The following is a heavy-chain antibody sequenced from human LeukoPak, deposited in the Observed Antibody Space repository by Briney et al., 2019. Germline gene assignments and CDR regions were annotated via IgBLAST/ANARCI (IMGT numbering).Heavy chain of an antibody. CDR1: GGSISSYY. CDR3: ARVRPGDASFDP. D-gene: IGHD3-16*01. J-gene: IGHJ5*02. V-gene: IGHV4-59*01. CDR2: IYYSGST. Sequence: SETLSLTCTVSGGSISSYYWSWIRQPPGKGLEWIGYIYYSGSTNYNPSLKSRVTISVDTSKNQFSLKLSSVTAADTAVYYCARVRPGDASFDPWGQGTLVTVSS.